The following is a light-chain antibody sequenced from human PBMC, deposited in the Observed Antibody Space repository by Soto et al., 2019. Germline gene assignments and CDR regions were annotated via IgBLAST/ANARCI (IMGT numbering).Light chain of an antibody. Sequence: VLTQSPATLSLSPGERATLSCRASQSVSIYLAWYQQKPGQPPRLLISDASNRATGVPARFSGSGSGTDFTLTISSLEPEDFAVYYCQQRQNWPPLTFGGGTKVEI. CDR1: QSVSIY. CDR3: QQRQNWPPLT. J-gene: IGKJ4*01. CDR2: DAS. V-gene: IGKV3-11*01.